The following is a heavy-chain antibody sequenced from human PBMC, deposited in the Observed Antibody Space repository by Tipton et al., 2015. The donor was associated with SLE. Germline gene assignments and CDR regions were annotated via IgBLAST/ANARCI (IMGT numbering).Heavy chain of an antibody. D-gene: IGHD2-15*01. CDR2: INHSGGT. V-gene: IGHV4-34*01. CDR1: GGSFSGYY. Sequence: TLSLTCTVYGGSFSGYYWSWIRQPPGKGLEWIGEINHSGGTNYNPSLKSRVTISVDTSKNQFSLKLSSLTAADTAVYYCARVVTVVATHYYDMDVWGQGTTVTVSS. CDR3: ARVVTVVATHYYDMDV. J-gene: IGHJ6*02.